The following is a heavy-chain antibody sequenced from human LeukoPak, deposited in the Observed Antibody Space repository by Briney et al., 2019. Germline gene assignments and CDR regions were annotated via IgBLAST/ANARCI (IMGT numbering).Heavy chain of an antibody. J-gene: IGHJ5*02. CDR2: ISMDGTNT. D-gene: IGHD3-10*01. CDR3: AKDRYGSGPWPHWFDP. CDR1: GFYFEDYT. Sequence: GGSLRLSCAASGFYFEDYTMYWVRQVPAKGLEWVSIISMDGTNTYYAESVKGRFTISRDNAKNSLYLQMNSLRAEDTALYYCAKDRYGSGPWPHWFDPWGQGTLVTVSS. V-gene: IGHV3-43*01.